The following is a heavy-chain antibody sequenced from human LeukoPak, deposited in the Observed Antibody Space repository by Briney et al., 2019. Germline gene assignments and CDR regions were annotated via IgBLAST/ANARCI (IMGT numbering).Heavy chain of an antibody. CDR2: INHSGST. V-gene: IGHV4-34*01. CDR1: GGSFSGYD. Sequence: SETLSLTCAVYGGSFSGYDWSWIRQPPGKGLEWIGEINHSGSTNYNPSLKSRVTISVDTSKNQFSLKLSSVTAADTAVYYCARHVWYRFDYWGQGTLVTVSS. CDR3: ARHVWYRFDY. D-gene: IGHD3-3*02. J-gene: IGHJ4*02.